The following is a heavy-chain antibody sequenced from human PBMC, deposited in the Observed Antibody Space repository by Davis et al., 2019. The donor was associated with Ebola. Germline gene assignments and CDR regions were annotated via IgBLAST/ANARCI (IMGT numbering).Heavy chain of an antibody. CDR2: MNYRGHF. Sequence: SETLSLTCTVSGGSLGDNYCCWIRQSPVKGLEWIGYMNYRGHFNSNPSLGGRVTISVDKSKKQCSLKLSSVTAADTAVYYCARVQYYDFWSGYYPLYFDYWGQGTLVTVSS. D-gene: IGHD3-3*01. CDR1: GGSLGDNY. V-gene: IGHV4-59*01. CDR3: ARVQYYDFWSGYYPLYFDY. J-gene: IGHJ4*02.